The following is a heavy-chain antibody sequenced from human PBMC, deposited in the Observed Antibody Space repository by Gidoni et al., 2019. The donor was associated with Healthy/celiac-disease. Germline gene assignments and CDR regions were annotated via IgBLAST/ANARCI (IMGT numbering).Heavy chain of an antibody. CDR2: IYTSGST. V-gene: IGHV4-61*02. CDR1: GGSIISGSYY. D-gene: IGHD1-1*01. Sequence: QAQLQASCPGLVKPPQTLSLTCTDSGGSIISGSYYWSWIRQPAGMGLEWIGRIYTSGSTNYNPSLKSRVTISVDTSKNQFSLKLSSVTAADTAVYYCARAQPNFYYYYYMDVWGKGTTVTVSS. J-gene: IGHJ6*03. CDR3: ARAQPNFYYYYYMDV.